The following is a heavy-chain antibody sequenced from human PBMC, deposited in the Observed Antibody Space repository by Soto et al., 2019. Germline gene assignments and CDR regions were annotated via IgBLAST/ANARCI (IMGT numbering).Heavy chain of an antibody. J-gene: IGHJ4*02. CDR2: IYYSGST. D-gene: IGHD3-10*01. Sequence: PSETLSLTCAVYGGSFSGYYWSWIRQPPGKGLEWIGYIYYSGSTNYNPSLKSRVTISVDTSKNQFSLKLSSVTAADTAVYYCAREYGSGTNWGQGTLVTVSS. CDR3: AREYGSGTN. CDR1: GGSFSGYY. V-gene: IGHV4-59*01.